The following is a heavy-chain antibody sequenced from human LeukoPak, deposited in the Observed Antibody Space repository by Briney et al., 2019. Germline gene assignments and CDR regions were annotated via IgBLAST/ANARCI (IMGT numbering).Heavy chain of an antibody. J-gene: IGHJ4*02. CDR1: GGSISIYY. D-gene: IGHD3-10*01. CDR3: ASGVRGVIIDY. V-gene: IGHV4-59*01. Sequence: PSETLSLTSTVSGGSISIYYWSWIRQPPGKGLEWMGYIYYSGSTNYNPSLKSRATISVDMSKNQFSLKLSSVTAADTAVYYCASGVRGVIIDYWGQGTPVTVSS. CDR2: IYYSGST.